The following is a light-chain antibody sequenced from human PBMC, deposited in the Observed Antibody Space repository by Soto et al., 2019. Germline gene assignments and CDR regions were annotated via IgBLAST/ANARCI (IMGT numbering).Light chain of an antibody. J-gene: IGKJ1*01. V-gene: IGKV3-20*01. CDR1: QSVSRSY. CDR2: GAS. Sequence: EIVLTQSPGTLSLSPGDRATLSCRASQSVSRSYLGWYQQKPGQAPRLLMYGASIRAAGVPDRVSGSGSGTKFTPTLRRLEPEEFKVDYCHPYETFGPRTKVEIK. CDR3: HPYET.